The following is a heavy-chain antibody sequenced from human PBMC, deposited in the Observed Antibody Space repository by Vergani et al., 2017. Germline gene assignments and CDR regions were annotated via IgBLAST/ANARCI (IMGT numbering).Heavy chain of an antibody. J-gene: IGHJ4*02. CDR2: IYYSGST. V-gene: IGHV4-59*01. D-gene: IGHD3-16*02. Sequence: QVQLQESGPGLVKPSGTLSLTCAVSGGSISSYYWSWIRQPPGKGLEWIGYIYYSGSTNYNPSLKSRVTISVDTSKNQFSLKLSSVTAADKAVYYCARENDYVWGSYRSYFDYWGQGTLVTGSS. CDR3: ARENDYVWGSYRSYFDY. CDR1: GGSISSYY.